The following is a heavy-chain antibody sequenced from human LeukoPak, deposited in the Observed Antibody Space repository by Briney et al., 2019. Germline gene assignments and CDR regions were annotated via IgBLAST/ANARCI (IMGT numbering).Heavy chain of an antibody. Sequence: SETLSLTCTVSGDSISSYYWSWIRQPPGKGLEWIGYIYYSGSTNYNPSLKSRVTISVDTSKNQFSLKLSSVTAADTAVYYCAASGWYGGHFDYWGQGTLVTVSS. J-gene: IGHJ4*02. CDR2: IYYSGST. CDR1: GDSISSYY. D-gene: IGHD6-19*01. CDR3: AASGWYGGHFDY. V-gene: IGHV4-59*08.